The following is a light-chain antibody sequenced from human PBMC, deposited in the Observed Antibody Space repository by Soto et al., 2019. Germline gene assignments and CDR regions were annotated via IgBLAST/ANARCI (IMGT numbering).Light chain of an antibody. V-gene: IGLV1-51*01. CDR1: SSNIGNNY. J-gene: IGLJ2*01. CDR3: GTWDSSLSAGDVV. Sequence: QSVLTQPPSVSAAPGQKVTISCSGSSSNIGNNYVSWYQQLPGTAHKLLMYDNNKRPSGIPDRFSGSKSGTSATLGITGLQTGDEADYYCGTWDSSLSAGDVVFGGGTKPTVL. CDR2: DNN.